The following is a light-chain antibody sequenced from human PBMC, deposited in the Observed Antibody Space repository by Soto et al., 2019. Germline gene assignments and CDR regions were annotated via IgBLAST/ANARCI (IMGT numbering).Light chain of an antibody. CDR2: AAS. CDR3: QQLNSYPVT. CDR1: QGISSY. Sequence: IQLTQSPSSLSASVGDRVTITCRASQGISSYLAWYQQKPRKAPKLLIYAASTLQSGVPSRFSGSGSGTDFTLTVSSLQPEDFATYYCQQLNSYPVTFGGGTKVEIK. V-gene: IGKV1-9*01. J-gene: IGKJ4*01.